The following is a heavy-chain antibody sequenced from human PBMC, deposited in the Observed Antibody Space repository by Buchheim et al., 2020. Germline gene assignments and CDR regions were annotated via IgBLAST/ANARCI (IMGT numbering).Heavy chain of an antibody. J-gene: IGHJ4*02. V-gene: IGHV3-30*18. CDR3: AKDIVVVPAAEAGPDY. CDR2: ISYDGSNK. CDR1: GFTFSSYG. D-gene: IGHD2-2*01. Sequence: QVQLVESGGGVVQPGRSLRLSCAASGFTFSSYGMHWVRQAPGKGLEWVAVISYDGSNKYYADSVKGRFTISRDNSKNTLYLQMNSLRAEDTAVYYCAKDIVVVPAAEAGPDYWGQGTL.